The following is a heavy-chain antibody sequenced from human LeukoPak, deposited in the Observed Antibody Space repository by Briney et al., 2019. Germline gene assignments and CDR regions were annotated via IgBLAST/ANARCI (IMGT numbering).Heavy chain of an antibody. Sequence: SETLSLTCTVSGAPISNYYWSCIRQPAGKGLEWIGRVYTGGSTNYNPSLRSRVTISVDKSRNQFFLNLRSVTAADTAVYYCAGRDYWGKGTLVTVSS. D-gene: IGHD1-26*01. J-gene: IGHJ4*02. CDR2: VYTGGST. CDR1: GAPISNYY. CDR3: AGRDY. V-gene: IGHV4-4*07.